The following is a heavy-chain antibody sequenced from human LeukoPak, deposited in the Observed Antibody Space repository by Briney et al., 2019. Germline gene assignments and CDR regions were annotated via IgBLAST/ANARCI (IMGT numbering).Heavy chain of an antibody. V-gene: IGHV4-39*07. CDR1: GGSISSSSYY. J-gene: IGHJ5*02. CDR2: IYYSGST. CDR3: ARVGYDSGSYYTA. D-gene: IGHD3-10*01. Sequence: PSETLSLTCTVSGGSISSSSYYWGWIRQPPGKGLEWIGSIYYSGSTYYNPSLKSRVTISVDTSKNQFSLRLNSVTAADTAVYYCARVGYDSGSYYTAWGQGTLVTVSS.